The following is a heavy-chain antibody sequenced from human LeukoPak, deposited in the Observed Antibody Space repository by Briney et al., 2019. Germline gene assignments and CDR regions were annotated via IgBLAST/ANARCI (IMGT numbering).Heavy chain of an antibody. Sequence: GGSLRLSCAASGFTFRSSAMHWVRQAPGKGLEXXXXXXXDGRNKYYADSAKGRFTISRDNSKNTLYLQMNSLRPEDTAVYYCARDGYGLDTPMVSTNFDYWGQGTLVTVSS. V-gene: IGHV3-30*04. CDR2: XXXDGRNK. CDR3: ARDGYGLDTPMVSTNFDY. J-gene: IGHJ4*02. D-gene: IGHD5-18*01. CDR1: GFTFRSSA.